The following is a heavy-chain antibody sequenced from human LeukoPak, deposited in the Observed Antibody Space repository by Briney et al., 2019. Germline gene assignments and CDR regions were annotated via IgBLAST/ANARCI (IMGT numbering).Heavy chain of an antibody. V-gene: IGHV1-2*02. D-gene: IGHD1-14*01. CDR2: INPHSGVT. CDR1: GFTFTDYY. J-gene: IGHJ4*02. Sequence: ASVTVSCKASGFTFTDYYMHWVRLAPGQGREWMGYINPHSGVTSFPQKFRGRVTLTTDTSRSAAYMELSSLISDDTAMYYCVREGITKAFDLWGQGALVTVSS. CDR3: VREGITKAFDL.